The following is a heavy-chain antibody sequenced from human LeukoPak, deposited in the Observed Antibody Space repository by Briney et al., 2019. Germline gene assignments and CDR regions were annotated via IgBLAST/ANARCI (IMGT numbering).Heavy chain of an antibody. J-gene: IGHJ4*02. CDR2: IYYSGST. D-gene: IGHD4-17*01. Sequence: SETLSLTCTVSGGSISSYYWSWIRQPPGKGLEWIGYIYYSGSTNYNPSLKSRVTISVDTSKNQFSLELSSVTAADTAVYYCARHDYGDYVDYWGQGTLVTVSS. V-gene: IGHV4-59*08. CDR1: GGSISSYY. CDR3: ARHDYGDYVDY.